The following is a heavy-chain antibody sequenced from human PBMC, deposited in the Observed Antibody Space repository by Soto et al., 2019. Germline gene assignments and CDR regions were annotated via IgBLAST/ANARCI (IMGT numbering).Heavy chain of an antibody. Sequence: PSETLSLTCTVSGGSISSSSYYWGWIRQPPGKGLEWIGSIYYSGSTYYNPSLKSRVTISVDTSKNQFSLKLSSVTAADTAVYYCARAKGYCSSTSCYSNWFDPWGQGTLVTVSS. CDR1: GGSISSSSYY. D-gene: IGHD2-2*01. J-gene: IGHJ5*02. CDR3: ARAKGYCSSTSCYSNWFDP. V-gene: IGHV4-39*01. CDR2: IYYSGST.